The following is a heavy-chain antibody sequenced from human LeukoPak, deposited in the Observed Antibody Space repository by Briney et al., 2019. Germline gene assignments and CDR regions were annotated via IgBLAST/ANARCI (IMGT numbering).Heavy chain of an antibody. J-gene: IGHJ4*02. CDR2: ISSSSSTI. V-gene: IGHV3-48*02. CDR3: ARQNFVVVTAIRIFDY. CDR1: GFTFSSYS. D-gene: IGHD2-21*02. Sequence: PGGSLRLSCAASGFTFSSYSMNWVRQAPGKGLEWVSYISSSSSTIYYADSVKGRFTISRDNAKNSLYLQMNSLRDEDTAVYYCARQNFVVVTAIRIFDYWGQGTLVTVSS.